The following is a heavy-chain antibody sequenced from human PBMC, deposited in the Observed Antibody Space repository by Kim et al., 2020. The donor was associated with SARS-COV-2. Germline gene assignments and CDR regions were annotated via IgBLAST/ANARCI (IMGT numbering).Heavy chain of an antibody. V-gene: IGHV4-39*07. D-gene: IGHD4-17*01. CDR3: AREDITVTFDY. Sequence: TYYDPSLKSRVTISVDTSKNQFSLKPSSVTAADTAVYYCAREDITVTFDYSGQGTLVTVSS. CDR2: T. J-gene: IGHJ4*02.